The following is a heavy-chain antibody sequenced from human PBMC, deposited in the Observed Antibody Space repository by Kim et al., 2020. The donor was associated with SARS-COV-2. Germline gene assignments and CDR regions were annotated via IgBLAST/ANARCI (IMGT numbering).Heavy chain of an antibody. V-gene: IGHV1-18*04. D-gene: IGHD2-21*01. J-gene: IGHJ4*01. CDR2: ISPYNGNT. CDR1: GYTFANYG. Sequence: ASVKVSCKTSGYTFANYGISWVRQAPGQGLEWMGWISPYNGNTNLAQTVQGRVTLTTDTSTNTAYMELSSLRSDDTAVYFCARAPRGSHIVVVSVSRDGFFDFWGQGTLVTVSS. CDR3: ARAPRGSHIVVVSVSRDGFFDF.